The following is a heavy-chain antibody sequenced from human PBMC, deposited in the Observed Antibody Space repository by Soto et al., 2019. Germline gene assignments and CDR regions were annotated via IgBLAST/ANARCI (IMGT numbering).Heavy chain of an antibody. CDR3: ARGDRGAFDL. V-gene: IGHV3-74*03. J-gene: IGHJ3*01. D-gene: IGHD3-16*01. Sequence: EVQLVESGGGLVQPGESLRLSCAASGFTFSYYWMHWVRQTPGKGLQWVSHIHNDGRRTTYADSVKGRFTISRDNARNTVYLQLNSPRDDDTEVSYCARGDRGAFDLWGQGRAVTVS. CDR2: IHNDGRRT. CDR1: GFTFSYYW.